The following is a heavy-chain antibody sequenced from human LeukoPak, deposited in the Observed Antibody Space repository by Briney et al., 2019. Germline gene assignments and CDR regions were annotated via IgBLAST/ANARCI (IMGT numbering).Heavy chain of an antibody. CDR2: INPSGGST. V-gene: IGHV1-46*01. Sequence: ASVKVSCKASGYTFSNYYIHWVRQAPGQGLEWMGIINPSGGSTSYAQKFQGRVTMTRDMSTSTVYMELSSLRSEDTAVYYCARTPTVTNGVDYWGQGTLVTVSS. D-gene: IGHD4-17*01. CDR3: ARTPTVTNGVDY. J-gene: IGHJ4*02. CDR1: GYTFSNYY.